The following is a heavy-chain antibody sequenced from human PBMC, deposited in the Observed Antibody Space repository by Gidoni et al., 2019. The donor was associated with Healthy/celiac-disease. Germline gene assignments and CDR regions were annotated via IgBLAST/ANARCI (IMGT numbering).Heavy chain of an antibody. Sequence: EVQLVESGGGLVQPGRSLRLSCAASGFTFDDYAMHWVRQAPGKGLEWVSGISWNSGSIGYADSVKGRFTISRDNAKNSLYLQMNSLRAEDTALYYCAKDISYSSGWLMDVWGQGTTVTVSS. CDR3: AKDISYSSGWLMDV. V-gene: IGHV3-9*01. CDR2: ISWNSGSI. J-gene: IGHJ6*02. D-gene: IGHD6-19*01. CDR1: GFTFDDYA.